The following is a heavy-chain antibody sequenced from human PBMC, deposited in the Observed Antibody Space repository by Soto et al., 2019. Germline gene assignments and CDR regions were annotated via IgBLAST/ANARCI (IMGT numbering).Heavy chain of an antibody. CDR1: GYTFTSYD. CDR2: MYPSSGTA. CDR3: ARHGVSYSADCSSPSCRFHYYYMDV. J-gene: IGHJ6*03. V-gene: IGHV1-8*01. Sequence: ASVKVSCKASGYTFTSYDINWVRQASGQGLEWMGWMYPSSGTAGSARRFQGRVTMTRDTSINTAYMELSSLTSEDTAVYYCARHGVSYSADCSSPSCRFHYYYMDVWGKGTTVTVSS. D-gene: IGHD2-2*01.